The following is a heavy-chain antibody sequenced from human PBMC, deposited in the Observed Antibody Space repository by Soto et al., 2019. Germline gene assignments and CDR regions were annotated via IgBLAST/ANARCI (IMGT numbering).Heavy chain of an antibody. CDR2: NYYSGIT. CDR3: ARGSSIAGLYYGMDV. D-gene: IGHD6-6*01. J-gene: IGHJ6*02. Sequence: SLTGTVSGGSISIGGYYWTWIRQHPGKGLEWIGYNYYSGITYYNPSLKSRVTISLDTSKNQFSLKLSSVTAADTAVYYCARGSSIAGLYYGMDVWGQGTTVTVSS. V-gene: IGHV4-31*02. CDR1: GGSISIGGYY.